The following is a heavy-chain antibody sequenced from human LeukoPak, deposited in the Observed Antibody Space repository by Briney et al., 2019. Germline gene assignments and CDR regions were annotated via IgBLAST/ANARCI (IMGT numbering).Heavy chain of an antibody. CDR1: GGSFSGYY. D-gene: IGHD2-8*01. CDR3: ARGGYCTNGVCYPYFDY. Sequence: SETLSLTCAVYGGSFSGYYWSWIRQPPGKGLEWIGEINHSGSTNYNPSLKSRVTISVDTSKNQFSLKLSSVTAADTAVYYCARGGYCTNGVCYPYFDYWGQGTLVTVSS. V-gene: IGHV4-34*01. CDR2: INHSGST. J-gene: IGHJ4*02.